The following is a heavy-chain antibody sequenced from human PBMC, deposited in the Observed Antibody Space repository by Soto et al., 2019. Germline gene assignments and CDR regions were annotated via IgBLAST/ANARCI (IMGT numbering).Heavy chain of an antibody. J-gene: IGHJ6*02. CDR3: ARDQAAAVDYYYGMDV. D-gene: IGHD6-13*01. CDR2: IIPILGIA. Sequence: QVQLVQSGAEVKQPGSSVKVSCKASGGTFSSYTISWVRQAPGQGLEWMGRIIPILGIANYAQKFQGRVTITADKSTSTAYMELSSLRSEDTAVYYCARDQAAAVDYYYGMDVWGQGTTVTVSS. V-gene: IGHV1-69*08. CDR1: GGTFSSYT.